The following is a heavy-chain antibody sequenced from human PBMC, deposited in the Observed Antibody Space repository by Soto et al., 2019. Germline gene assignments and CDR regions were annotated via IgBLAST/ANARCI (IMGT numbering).Heavy chain of an antibody. V-gene: IGHV1-69*13. CDR1: GGGNLRDYR. J-gene: IGHJ3*02. Sequence: SVKVSCKAPGGGNLRDYRTTWVRRAPGQGLEWMGGIIPKLGSANYAQNFQGRVTITADESTNTVYMELRSLRSDDTAVYYCAKETGQTYYDFWSNPLRDAFDIWGQGTMVTVSS. D-gene: IGHD3-3*01. CDR3: AKETGQTYYDFWSNPLRDAFDI. CDR2: IIPKLGSA.